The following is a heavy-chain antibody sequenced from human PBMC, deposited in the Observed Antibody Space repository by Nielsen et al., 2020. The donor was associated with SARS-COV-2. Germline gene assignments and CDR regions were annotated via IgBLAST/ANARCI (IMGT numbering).Heavy chain of an antibody. CDR2: ISGSGGCT. D-gene: IGHD3-22*01. J-gene: IGHJ4*02. CDR3: AKDGAYYCDRSGYYFDY. V-gene: IGHV3-23*01. Sequence: GGSLRLSCAASGFTFSSYAMSWVRQAPGKGLEWVSVISGSGGCTYCADSVRGRFTISRDNSKNTLYLQMNSLRAEDTAVYYCAKDGAYYCDRSGYYFDYWGQGTLVTVSS. CDR1: GFTFSSYA.